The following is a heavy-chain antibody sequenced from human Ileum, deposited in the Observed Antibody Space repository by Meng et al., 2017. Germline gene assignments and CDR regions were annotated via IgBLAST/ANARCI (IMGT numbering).Heavy chain of an antibody. CDR2: IDPGNGNR. V-gene: IGHV1-18*01. CDR1: GYTFTTFG. J-gene: IGHJ4*02. D-gene: IGHD6-19*01. CDR3: ARDRQWVFDY. Sequence: QVQLVQSGIEVKKPGASVKVSCKPSGYTFTTFGISWVRQAPGQGLEWVGWIDPGNGNRNFAQKFQDRITLTTDTTTTTAYMELRSLGSDDTAIFYCARDRQWVFDYWGQGTLVTVSS.